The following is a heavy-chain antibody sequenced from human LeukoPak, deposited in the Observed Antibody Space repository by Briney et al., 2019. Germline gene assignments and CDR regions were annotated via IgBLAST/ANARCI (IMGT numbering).Heavy chain of an antibody. D-gene: IGHD2-21*02. CDR3: ARGVSHLVSGWHFDL. V-gene: IGHV3-48*01. CDR1: VFIFTSYH. J-gene: IGHJ2*01. Sequence: GGSLRLSCAASVFIFTSYHINWVRQAPGKGLEWVAYISNNINTIHYADSVKGRFTISRDNAKNSVHLQMNSLRAEDTAVYYCARGVSHLVSGWHFDLWGRGTLVTVSS. CDR2: ISNNINTI.